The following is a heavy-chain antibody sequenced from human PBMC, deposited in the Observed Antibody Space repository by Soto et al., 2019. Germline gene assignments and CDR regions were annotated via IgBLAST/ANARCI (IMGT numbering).Heavy chain of an antibody. Sequence: QITLKESGPTLVKPTQTLTLTCTFSGFSLSTSGVGVGWIRQPPGKALEWLALIYWDDDKRYSPSLKSRLTITKDTSKNQVVLTMTNMDPVDTATYYCAHRSYYGSVSLGFDPWGQGTLFTVSS. J-gene: IGHJ5*02. CDR3: AHRSYYGSVSLGFDP. CDR1: GFSLSTSGVG. V-gene: IGHV2-5*02. D-gene: IGHD3-10*01. CDR2: IYWDDDK.